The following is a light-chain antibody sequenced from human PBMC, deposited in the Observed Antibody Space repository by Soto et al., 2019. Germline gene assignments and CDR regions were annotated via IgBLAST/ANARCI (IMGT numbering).Light chain of an antibody. CDR3: QQRNDWQVT. CDR2: DVS. J-gene: IGKJ5*01. CDR1: QSLDNY. Sequence: EIVLTQSPVTLSLSPGERATLSCRASQSLDNYLAWYQQKPGQAPRLLIYDVSNRATGIPAMFSGSGSGTDFTLTISSLESGDFAVYYCQQRNDWQVTFGQGTRLEIK. V-gene: IGKV3D-11*02.